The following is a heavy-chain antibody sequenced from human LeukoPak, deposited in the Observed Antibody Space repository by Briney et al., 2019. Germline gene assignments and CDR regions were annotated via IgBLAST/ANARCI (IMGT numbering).Heavy chain of an antibody. Sequence: KTGGSLRLSCAASGFTFSSYSMNWVRQAPGKGLEWVSSISSSRSYIYYADSVKGRFTISRDNPKNSLYLQMTSLRAEDTAVYYCVCGDYDHWFDPWGQGTLVTVSS. V-gene: IGHV3-21*01. D-gene: IGHD4-17*01. J-gene: IGHJ5*02. CDR3: VCGDYDHWFDP. CDR2: ISSSRSYI. CDR1: GFTFSSYS.